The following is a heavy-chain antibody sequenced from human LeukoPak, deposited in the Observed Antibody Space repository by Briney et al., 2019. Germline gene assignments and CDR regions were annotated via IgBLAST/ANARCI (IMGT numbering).Heavy chain of an antibody. CDR1: GYTFTSHY. CDR2: INPSGAGT. Sequence: ASVTVSCKASGYTFTSHYMHWVRQAPGQGLERMGIINPSGAGTTYAQKFQGRVTMTRDTSTRTVYMELSSLRSEDTAVYYCALSGGSSGAYYFDYWGQGTLVTVSS. J-gene: IGHJ4*02. V-gene: IGHV1-46*01. CDR3: ALSGGSSGAYYFDY. D-gene: IGHD1-26*01.